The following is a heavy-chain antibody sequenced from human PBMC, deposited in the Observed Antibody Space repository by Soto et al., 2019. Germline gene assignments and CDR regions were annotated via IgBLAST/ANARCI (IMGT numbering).Heavy chain of an antibody. CDR1: GYPFTTYG. Sequence: QLQLVQSGPEVKKPGASVKVSCKASGYPFTTYGVTWVRQAPGQGLEWMGWINAYNGNTNYAQKLQGRVTMTTDTPTSTAYMELRSLRSDDTAVYYCARMGDGPYYYYGMDVWGQGTTVTVSS. J-gene: IGHJ6*02. CDR2: INAYNGNT. CDR3: ARMGDGPYYYYGMDV. V-gene: IGHV1-18*01. D-gene: IGHD3-16*01.